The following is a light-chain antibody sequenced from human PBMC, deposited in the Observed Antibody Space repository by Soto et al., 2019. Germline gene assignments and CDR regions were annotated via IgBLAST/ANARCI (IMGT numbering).Light chain of an antibody. CDR2: GAS. V-gene: IGKV3-15*01. J-gene: IGKJ2*01. CDR1: QSVSSN. CDR3: QQYNNWPPFT. Sequence: EIVMTQSPATLSVSPGDRATLSCRASQSVSSNLAWYQQKPGQAPRLLIYGASTRATGIPARFRGSGSGTEFTLTIRSLQSEDFAVYSCQQYNNWPPFTFGQGTKLEIK.